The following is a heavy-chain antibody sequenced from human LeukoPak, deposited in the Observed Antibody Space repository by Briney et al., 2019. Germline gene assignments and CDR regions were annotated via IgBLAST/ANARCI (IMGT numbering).Heavy chain of an antibody. J-gene: IGHJ3*02. V-gene: IGHV4-34*01. CDR2: INHSGST. Sequence: SETLSLTCAVYGGSFSGCYWSWIRQPPGKGLEWIGEINHSGSTNYNPSLKSRVTISVDTSKNQFSLKLSSVTAADTAVYYCARGILRFLEWLSPYAFDIWGQGTMVTVSS. D-gene: IGHD3-3*01. CDR1: GGSFSGCY. CDR3: ARGILRFLEWLSPYAFDI.